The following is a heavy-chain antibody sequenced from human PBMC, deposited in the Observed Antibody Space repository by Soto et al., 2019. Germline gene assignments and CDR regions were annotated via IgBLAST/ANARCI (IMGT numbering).Heavy chain of an antibody. J-gene: IGHJ6*02. CDR3: ASHPPYYYGMDV. V-gene: IGHV4-39*01. CDR2: IYYSGST. CDR1: GGSISSSSYY. Sequence: XGTLSLTCTVSGGSISSSSYYWGWIRQPPGKGLEWIGSIYYSGSTYYNPSLKSRVTISVDTSKNQFSLKLSSVTAADTAVYYCASHPPYYYGMDVWDQGTTVTVSS.